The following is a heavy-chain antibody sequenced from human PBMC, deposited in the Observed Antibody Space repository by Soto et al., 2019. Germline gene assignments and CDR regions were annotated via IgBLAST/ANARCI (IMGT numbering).Heavy chain of an antibody. CDR1: GFTFSSYE. CDR2: ISSSGSTI. V-gene: IGHV3-48*03. J-gene: IGHJ6*02. D-gene: IGHD6-13*01. Sequence: GSLRLSCAASGFTFSSYEMNWVRQAPGKGLEWVSYISSSGSTIYYADSVKGRFTISRDNAKNSLYLQMNSLRAEDTAVYYCAREGAAAGSYYGMDVWGQGTTVTVSS. CDR3: AREGAAAGSYYGMDV.